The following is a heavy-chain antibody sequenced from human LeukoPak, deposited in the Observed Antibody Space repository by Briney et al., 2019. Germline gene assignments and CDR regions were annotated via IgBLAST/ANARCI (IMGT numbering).Heavy chain of an antibody. J-gene: IGHJ4*02. CDR2: IKEDGSEN. CDR3: ARQRYSDY. Sequence: PGGSLRLSCAASGFTFSRYWMTWVRQAPGKGLEWVANIKEDGSENSYVESVKGRFTISRDNAKNSLYVQLNSLRAEDTAVYFCARQRYSDYWGQGTLVTVSS. CDR1: GFTFSRYW. D-gene: IGHD1-1*01. V-gene: IGHV3-7*01.